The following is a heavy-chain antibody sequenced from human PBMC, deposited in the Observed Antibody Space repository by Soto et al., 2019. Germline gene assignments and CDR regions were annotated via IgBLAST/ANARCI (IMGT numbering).Heavy chain of an antibody. D-gene: IGHD4-17*01. CDR2: INHSGST. V-gene: IGHV4-34*01. CDR3: ARGLKLRPFFDY. J-gene: IGHJ4*02. Sequence: PSDTLSLTCAVYGGSFIGYYWSWIRQPPGKGLEWIGEINHSGSTNYNPSLKSRVTISVDTSKNQFSLKLSSVTAADTAVYYCARGLKLRPFFDYWGQGTLVTVSS. CDR1: GGSFIGYY.